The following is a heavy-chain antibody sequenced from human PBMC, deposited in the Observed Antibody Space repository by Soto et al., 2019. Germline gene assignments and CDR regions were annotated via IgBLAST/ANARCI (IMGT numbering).Heavy chain of an antibody. V-gene: IGHV1-69*01. D-gene: IGHD3-3*01. Sequence: QVQLVQSGAEVKKPGSSVKVSCKATGGVFSSYVTSWVRQAPGQGLEWMGGIIPLFGAANYAQKFQGRVTIIADESTNTAYMELSRLRTDDTAVYYCARGEHSYDGGGYYYGADYWGQGTLVTVSS. CDR1: GGVFSSYV. J-gene: IGHJ4*02. CDR3: ARGEHSYDGGGYYYGADY. CDR2: IIPLFGAA.